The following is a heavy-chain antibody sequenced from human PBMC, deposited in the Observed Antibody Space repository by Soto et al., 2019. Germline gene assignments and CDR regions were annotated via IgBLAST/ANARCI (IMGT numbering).Heavy chain of an antibody. J-gene: IGHJ6*02. V-gene: IGHV4-30-4*01. Sequence: PSETLSLTCTVSGGSINSGDYYWTWVRQPPGKGLEWIGNIFHSGSTYYTPSLQSRVTISLDTSKNHFSLKLSSVTPADTAVYYCARDRYYGSVNYYDYYPDMDAWAQGTTVTV. CDR2: IFHSGST. CDR3: ARDRYYGSVNYYDYYPDMDA. D-gene: IGHD3-10*01. CDR1: GGSINSGDYY.